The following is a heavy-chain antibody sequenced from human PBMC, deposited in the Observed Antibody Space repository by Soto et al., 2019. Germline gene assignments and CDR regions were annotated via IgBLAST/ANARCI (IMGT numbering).Heavy chain of an antibody. CDR3: STENALNVYDYYYGMDV. CDR1: GFTFNNAW. J-gene: IGHJ6*02. Sequence: GGSLRLSCAASGFTFNNAWMNWVRQAPGKGLEWVGRIKSKSDGETTDYAAPVKGRFTISRDDSTNTVYLRMNSMKTEDTAVYYCSTENALNVYDYYYGMDVWGQGTTVTVSS. CDR2: IKSKSDGETT. V-gene: IGHV3-15*07.